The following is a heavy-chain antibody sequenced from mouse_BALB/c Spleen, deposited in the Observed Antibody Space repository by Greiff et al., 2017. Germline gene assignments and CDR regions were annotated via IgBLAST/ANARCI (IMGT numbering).Heavy chain of an antibody. D-gene: IGHD2-4*01. CDR1: GFTFSSYA. CDR3: ARDQITTLGYAMDY. V-gene: IGHV5-9-4*01. J-gene: IGHJ4*01. CDR2: ISSGGSYT. Sequence: EVHLVESGGGLVKPGGSLKLSCAASGFTFSSYAMSWVRQSPEKRLEWVAEISSGGSYTYYPDTVTGRFTISRDNAKNTLYLEMSSLRSEDTAMYYCARDQITTLGYAMDYWGQGTSVTVSS.